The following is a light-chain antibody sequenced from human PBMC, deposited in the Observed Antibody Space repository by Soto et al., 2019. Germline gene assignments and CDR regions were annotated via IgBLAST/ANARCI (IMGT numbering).Light chain of an antibody. CDR2: EGS. CDR3: CSYAGSKV. Sequence: QSALTQPASVSGSPGQSITISCTGTSSDVGSYNLVSWYQQYPGKAPKLMIFEGSKRPSGVSNRFSGSKSGNTASLTISGLQAEDEADYYCCSYAGSKVFGTGTKLTVL. CDR1: SSDVGSYNL. V-gene: IGLV2-23*01. J-gene: IGLJ1*01.